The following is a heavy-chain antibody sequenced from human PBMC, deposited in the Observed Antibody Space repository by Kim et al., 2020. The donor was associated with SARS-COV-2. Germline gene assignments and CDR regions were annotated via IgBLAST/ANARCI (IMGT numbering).Heavy chain of an antibody. D-gene: IGHD3-22*01. V-gene: IGHV3-11*06. J-gene: IGHJ3*02. Sequence: KGQLTIARDNAKNSLYLQMNSLRTEDTAVYYCARDDYYYDSSGPYDAFDIWGQGTMVTVSS. CDR3: ARDDYYYDSSGPYDAFDI.